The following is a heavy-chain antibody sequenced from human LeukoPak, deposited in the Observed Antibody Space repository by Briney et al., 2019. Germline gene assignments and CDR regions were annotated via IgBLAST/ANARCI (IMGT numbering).Heavy chain of an antibody. CDR1: GYTFTSCA. CDR2: ISAYNGNT. CDR3: ARVWFGELSEYYFDY. Sequence: ASVKVSCKASGYTFTSCAISWVRQAPGQGLEWMGWISAYNGNTNYAQKLQGRVTMTTDTSTSTAYMELRSLRSDDTAVYYCARVWFGELSEYYFDYWGQGTLVTVSS. J-gene: IGHJ4*02. V-gene: IGHV1-18*01. D-gene: IGHD3-10*01.